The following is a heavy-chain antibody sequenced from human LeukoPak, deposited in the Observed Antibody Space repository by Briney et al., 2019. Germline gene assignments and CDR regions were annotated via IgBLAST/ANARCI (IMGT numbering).Heavy chain of an antibody. J-gene: IGHJ6*02. Sequence: SVNVSCKASGGAFSSYAISWVRQAPGQGLEWMGGIIPIFGTANYAQKFQGRVTITADESTSTAYMELSSLRSEDTAVYYCASRSGWYDYYYGMDVWGQGTTVTVSS. CDR1: GGAFSSYA. CDR2: IIPIFGTA. V-gene: IGHV1-69*01. D-gene: IGHD6-19*01. CDR3: ASRSGWYDYYYGMDV.